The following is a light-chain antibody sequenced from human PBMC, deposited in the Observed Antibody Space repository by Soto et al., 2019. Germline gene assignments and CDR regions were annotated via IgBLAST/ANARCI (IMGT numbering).Light chain of an antibody. J-gene: IGKJ1*01. CDR1: QSVSSY. Sequence: DMVLTQSPVTPSLSPGERATLSCRASQSVSSYLAWYQQKPGQAPRLLIYDISNRATGIPARFSGSGSGTDFTLTISSLEPDDFAVYYCQQRNDWQVTFGQGTKVDIK. CDR2: DIS. V-gene: IGKV3-11*01. CDR3: QQRNDWQVT.